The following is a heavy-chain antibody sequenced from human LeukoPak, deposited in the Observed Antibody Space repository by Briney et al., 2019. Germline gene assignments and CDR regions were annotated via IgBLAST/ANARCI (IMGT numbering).Heavy chain of an antibody. CDR2: IYYSGST. D-gene: IGHD3-22*01. Sequence: SETLSLTCTVSGGSISSYYWSWIRQPPGKGLEWIGYIYYSGSTNYNPSLKSRVTISVDTSKNQFSLKLSSVTAADTAVYYCARDSSGYYYHAFDIWGQGTMVTVSS. CDR3: ARDSSGYYYHAFDI. V-gene: IGHV4-59*01. J-gene: IGHJ3*02. CDR1: GGSISSYY.